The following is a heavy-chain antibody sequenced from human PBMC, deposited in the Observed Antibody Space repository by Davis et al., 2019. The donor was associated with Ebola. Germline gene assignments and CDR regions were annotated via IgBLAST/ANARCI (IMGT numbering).Heavy chain of an antibody. CDR2: ISVGGAST. CDR1: GFTFSSFS. D-gene: IGHD6-6*01. J-gene: IGHJ6*02. Sequence: PGGSLRLSCAASGFTFSSFSMNWVRQVPGKGLEWVSAISVGGASTYYADSVKGRFTISRDNSKNTLYLQMNSLRAEDTAVYYCAREAIAARRPYGMDVWGQGTTVTVSS. V-gene: IGHV3-23*01. CDR3: AREAIAARRPYGMDV.